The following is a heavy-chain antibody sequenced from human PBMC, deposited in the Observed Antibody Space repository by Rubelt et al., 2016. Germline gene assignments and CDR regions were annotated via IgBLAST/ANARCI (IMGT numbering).Heavy chain of an antibody. CDR2: INPSGGST. Sequence: QVQLVQSGAEVKKPGASVKVSCKASGYTFTSYYMHWVRQAPGQGLEWMGIINPSGGSTGYAQKFQGRITMTRDTSTSTVYMELSSLGSEDTAVYYWARSNSGSGYFGIDYWGQGTLVTVSS. CDR1: GYTFTSYY. J-gene: IGHJ4*02. V-gene: IGHV1-46*01. D-gene: IGHD3-22*01. CDR3: ARSNSGSGYFGIDY.